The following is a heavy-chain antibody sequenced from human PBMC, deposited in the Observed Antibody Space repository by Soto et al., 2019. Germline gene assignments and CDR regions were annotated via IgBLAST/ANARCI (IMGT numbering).Heavy chain of an antibody. V-gene: IGHV1-8*01. D-gene: IGHD3-16*01. CDR2: MNPNNNNP. CDR3: AGGPHPYVNDY. Sequence: QVQLVQSGAEVKKPGASVKVSCKASGYTFTSYDINWVRQATGQGLEWMGWMNPNNNNPGYAQKFQGRVTMTRNTSLSTAYMELSSLGSEDTAVYYSAGGPHPYVNDYWGKGTLVTVSS. J-gene: IGHJ4*02. CDR1: GYTFTSYD.